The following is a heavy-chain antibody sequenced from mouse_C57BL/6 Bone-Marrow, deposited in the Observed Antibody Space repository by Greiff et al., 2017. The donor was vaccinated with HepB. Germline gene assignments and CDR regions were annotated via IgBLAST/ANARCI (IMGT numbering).Heavy chain of an antibody. D-gene: IGHD1-1*01. J-gene: IGHJ1*03. CDR1: GYSITSGYD. CDR2: ISYSGST. V-gene: IGHV3-1*01. CDR3: ARSGSSLWYFDV. Sequence: EVQLQQSGPGMVKPSQSLSLTCTVTGYSITSGYDWHWIRHFPGNKLEWMGYISYSGSTNYNPSLKSRISITHDTSKNHFFLKLNSVTTEDTATYYCARSGSSLWYFDVWGTGTTVTVSS.